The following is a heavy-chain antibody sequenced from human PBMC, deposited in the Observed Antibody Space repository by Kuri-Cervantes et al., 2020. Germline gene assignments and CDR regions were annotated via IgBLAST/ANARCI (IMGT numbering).Heavy chain of an antibody. D-gene: IGHD7-27*01. CDR1: GFTFSYAW. CDR2: INSESDGDTT. Sequence: GESLKISCAASGFTFSYAWMNWVRQVPGKGLEWVGRINSESDGDTTDYVAPVKGRFTISRDDSKNTLHLEMNSLETEDTAVDFCNGDNWGCRGLGDGFDIWGQGTMVTVSS. J-gene: IGHJ3*02. V-gene: IGHV3-15*05. CDR3: NGDNWGCRGLGDGFDI.